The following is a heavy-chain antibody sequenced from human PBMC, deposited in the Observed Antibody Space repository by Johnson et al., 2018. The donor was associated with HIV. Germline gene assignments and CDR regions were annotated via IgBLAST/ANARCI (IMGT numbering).Heavy chain of an antibody. CDR2: ISFDGNLK. D-gene: IGHD6-13*01. CDR1: GFTFSSYA. Sequence: QVQLVESGVGVVQPGRSLRLSCAASGFTFSSYAMHWVRQAPGKGLEWVAVISFDGNLKKYADSVKGRFTISRDNAKNTLYLQMNSLRADDTAMYYCALSTSWSIAFDIWGQGTMVTVSS. CDR3: ALSTSWSIAFDI. V-gene: IGHV3-30*04. J-gene: IGHJ3*02.